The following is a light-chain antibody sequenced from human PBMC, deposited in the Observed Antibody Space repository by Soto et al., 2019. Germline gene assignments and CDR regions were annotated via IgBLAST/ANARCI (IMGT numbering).Light chain of an antibody. J-gene: IGLJ1*01. V-gene: IGLV2-14*01. Sequence: QSALTQPASVSGSPGQSITISCTGTSSDVGAYYSVSWYQHHPGKAPKLMIYEVTIRPSGVSDRFSGSKSGNTASLTVSGLQAEDEADYYCSSYTGGNPSYVFGTGTKVTVL. CDR2: EVT. CDR1: SSDVGAYYS. CDR3: SSYTGGNPSYV.